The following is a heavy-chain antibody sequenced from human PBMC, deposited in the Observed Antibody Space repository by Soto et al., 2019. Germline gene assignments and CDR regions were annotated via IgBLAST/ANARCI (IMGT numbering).Heavy chain of an antibody. J-gene: IGHJ4*02. CDR1: GFTFSSFG. V-gene: IGHV3-33*01. Sequence: GGSLRLSCAASGFTFSSFGMHWVRQAPGKGLEWVAVIWFDGSHKYYSDSVQGRFTISRDNSKNTLLLQMSSFRAVDTAVYYCARGPTYYDLWRGVFVYWGQGTLVTVSS. CDR3: ARGPTYYDLWRGVFVY. D-gene: IGHD3-3*01. CDR2: IWFDGSHK.